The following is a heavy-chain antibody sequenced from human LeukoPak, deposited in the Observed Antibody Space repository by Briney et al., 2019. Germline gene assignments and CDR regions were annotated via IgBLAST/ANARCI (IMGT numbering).Heavy chain of an antibody. D-gene: IGHD2-8*01. V-gene: IGHV4-34*01. CDR2: INPSGST. CDR1: GGSFSGDY. CDR3: ARGRIVLMVYGGRGYFDY. Sequence: PPETLSLTCAVDGGSFSGDYWSWIRQPPGKGLEWIGEINPSGSTNYNPSLKRRVTISVDTSKNQFSLKLSSVTAADTAVYDCARGRIVLMVYGGRGYFDYWGQGTLVTVSS. J-gene: IGHJ4*02.